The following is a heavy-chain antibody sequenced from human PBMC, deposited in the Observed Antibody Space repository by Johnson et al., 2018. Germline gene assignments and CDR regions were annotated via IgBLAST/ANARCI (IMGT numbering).Heavy chain of an antibody. CDR1: GFTFSSYA. CDR3: ARAGGNHYFHLDV. V-gene: IGHV3-23*04. J-gene: IGHJ6*03. Sequence: EVQLVESGGGLVQXGGSLRLSCAASGFTFSSYAMSWVRQAPGKGLEWVSAIRGSGGSTYYADSVKGRFTISRDNSKNSLFLQINSLGAQEPAGYYCARAGGNHYFHLDVWGKGTTVTVSS. CDR2: IRGSGGST. D-gene: IGHD4-23*01.